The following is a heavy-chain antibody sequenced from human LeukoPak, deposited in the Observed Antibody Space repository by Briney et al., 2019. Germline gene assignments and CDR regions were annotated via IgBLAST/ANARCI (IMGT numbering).Heavy chain of an antibody. Sequence: SQTLSLTCTVSGVSVGSGDYFWSWIRQPPGKGLEWIGYIYFSGSTDSNPSLESRVTASIDTSKNQFSLKLSSVTAADTAVYYCARKGDFWSGYRSYWYFDLWGRGTLVTVSS. D-gene: IGHD3-3*01. CDR1: GVSVGSGDYF. CDR2: IYFSGST. J-gene: IGHJ2*01. CDR3: ARKGDFWSGYRSYWYFDL. V-gene: IGHV4-30-4*08.